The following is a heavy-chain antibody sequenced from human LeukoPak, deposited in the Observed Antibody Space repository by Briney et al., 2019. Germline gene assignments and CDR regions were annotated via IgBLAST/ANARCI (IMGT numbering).Heavy chain of an antibody. J-gene: IGHJ4*02. Sequence: TGGSLRLSCATSGLTVSSNYMSWVRQAPGKGLEWVSVIYDSGTTYYADSVKGRFLIFRDTSKNTVDLQMNSLRVEDTAVYYCAGRRSSGWYAYWGQGTLVTVSS. CDR1: GLTVSSNY. CDR2: IYDSGTT. D-gene: IGHD6-19*01. V-gene: IGHV3-53*01. CDR3: AGRRSSGWYAY.